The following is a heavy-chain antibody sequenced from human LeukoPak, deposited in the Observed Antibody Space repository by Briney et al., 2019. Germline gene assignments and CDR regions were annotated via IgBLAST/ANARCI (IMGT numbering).Heavy chain of an antibody. CDR3: AREGGGSYLRAYYYFDY. Sequence: GASVKVSCKASGYTFTSYGTSWVRQAPGQGLEWMGWNSAYNGNTNYAQKLQGRVTMTTDTSTSTAYMELRSLRSDDTDVYYCAREGGGSYLRAYYYFDYWGQGTLVTVSS. J-gene: IGHJ4*02. CDR1: GYTFTSYG. CDR2: NSAYNGNT. V-gene: IGHV1-18*01. D-gene: IGHD1-26*01.